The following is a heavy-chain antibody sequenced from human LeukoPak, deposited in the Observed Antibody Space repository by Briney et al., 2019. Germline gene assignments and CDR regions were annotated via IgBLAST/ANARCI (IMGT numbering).Heavy chain of an antibody. J-gene: IGHJ6*02. CDR2: IYYSGST. V-gene: IGHV4-61*01. CDR3: ARDPYYYYGMDV. Sequence: PSETLSLTCTVSGGSVSSGSYYWSWIRQPPGKGLEWIGYIYYSGSTNYNPSLKSRVTISVDTSKNQFSLKLSSVTAADTAAYYCARDPYYYYGMDVWGQGTTVTVSS. CDR1: GGSVSSGSYY.